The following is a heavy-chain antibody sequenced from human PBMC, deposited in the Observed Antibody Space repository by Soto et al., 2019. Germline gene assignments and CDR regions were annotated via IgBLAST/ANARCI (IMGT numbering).Heavy chain of an antibody. D-gene: IGHD5-18*01. V-gene: IGHV4-31*03. CDR2: ITYGGSI. J-gene: IGHJ4*02. CDR3: AKMERTQLWLLVQN. Sequence: SETLSLTCTVSGASITNDDFFWSWVRQHPDKGLEWLAYITYGGSIYYNPSLRSRLSVSIDKSKSQFSLNVRSVTAADTAVYFCAKMERTQLWLLVQNWGQGLPVTVSS. CDR1: GASITNDDFF.